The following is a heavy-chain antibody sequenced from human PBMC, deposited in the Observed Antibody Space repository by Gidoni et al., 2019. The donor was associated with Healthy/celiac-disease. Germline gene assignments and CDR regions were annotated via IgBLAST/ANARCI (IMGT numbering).Heavy chain of an antibody. J-gene: IGHJ6*02. CDR2: IIPIFGTA. Sequence: QVQLVQSGAEVKKPGSSVKVSCKASGGTFSRYAISWVRQDPGQGLEWMGGIIPIFGTANYAQKFQGRVTITADKSTSTAYMELSSLRSEDTAVYYCARPPRVAGTYYYGMDVWGQGTTVTVSS. D-gene: IGHD6-19*01. V-gene: IGHV1-69*06. CDR3: ARPPRVAGTYYYGMDV. CDR1: GGTFSRYA.